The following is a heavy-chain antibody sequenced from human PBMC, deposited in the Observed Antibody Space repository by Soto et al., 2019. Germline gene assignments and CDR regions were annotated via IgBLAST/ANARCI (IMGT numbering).Heavy chain of an antibody. CDR3: ARAIAALAGSTAGGYYYYMDV. CDR1: GGTFSSYT. D-gene: IGHD6-13*01. Sequence: GASVKVSCKASGGTFSSYTISWVRQAPGQGLEWMGRIIPILGIANYAQKFQGRVTITADKSTSTSYMELSSLRSEDTAVYYCARAIAALAGSTAGGYYYYMDVWGKGTTVTVSS. J-gene: IGHJ6*03. CDR2: IIPILGIA. V-gene: IGHV1-69*02.